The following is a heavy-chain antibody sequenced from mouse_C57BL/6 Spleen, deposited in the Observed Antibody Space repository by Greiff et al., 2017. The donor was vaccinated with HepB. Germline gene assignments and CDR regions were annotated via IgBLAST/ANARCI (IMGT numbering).Heavy chain of an antibody. D-gene: IGHD1-1*01. J-gene: IGHJ3*01. V-gene: IGHV5-6*01. CDR2: ISSGGSYT. CDR1: GFTFSSYG. Sequence: DVHLVESGGDLVKPGGSLKLSCAASGFTFSSYGMSWVRQTPDKRLEWVATISSGGSYTYYPDSVKGRFTISRDNAKNTLYLQMSSLKSEDTAMYYCARQGFNGSSYRFAYWGQGTLVTVSA. CDR3: ARQGFNGSSYRFAY.